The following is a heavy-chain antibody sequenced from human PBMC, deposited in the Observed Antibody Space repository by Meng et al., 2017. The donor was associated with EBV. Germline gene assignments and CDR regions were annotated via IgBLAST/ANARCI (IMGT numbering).Heavy chain of an antibody. Sequence: QVQLVQSGAEVKKPGSSGKVACKTSGGPFRSDAISWVRQAPGQGLEWRGGFIPMSDAPHYAQKFQGRVTIPADESTSTHYMDLSGLRSEDTAVYYCASESGRGFTPDYWGQGTLVTVPS. CDR2: FIPMSDAP. V-gene: IGHV1-69*01. D-gene: IGHD3-10*01. CDR1: GGPFRSDA. J-gene: IGHJ4*02. CDR3: ASESGRGFTPDY.